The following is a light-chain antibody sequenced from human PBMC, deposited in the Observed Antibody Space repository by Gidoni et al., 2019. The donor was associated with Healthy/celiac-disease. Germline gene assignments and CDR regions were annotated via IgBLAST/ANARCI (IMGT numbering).Light chain of an antibody. CDR1: SSNIGSNY. Sequence: QSVLPQTPSASVTPGQGFTISCSGSSSNIGSNYAYWYQQLPGTAPKLLIYRNNQRPSGVPDRFSGSKSGTSASLAISGLRSEDEADYYCAAWDDSLSGWVFGGGTKLTVL. J-gene: IGLJ3*02. CDR2: RNN. CDR3: AAWDDSLSGWV. V-gene: IGLV1-47*01.